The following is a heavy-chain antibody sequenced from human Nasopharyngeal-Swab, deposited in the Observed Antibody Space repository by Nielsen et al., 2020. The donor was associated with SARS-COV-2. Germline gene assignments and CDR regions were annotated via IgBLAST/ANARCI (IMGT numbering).Heavy chain of an antibody. Sequence: ETLSLTCAASGFTFSSYSMNWVRQAPGKGLEWVSSISSSSSYIYYADSVKGRFTISRDNAKNSLYPQMNSLRAEDTAVYYCARAAEYYYDSRALDGMDVWGQGTTVTVSS. J-gene: IGHJ6*02. CDR1: GFTFSSYS. CDR3: ARAAEYYYDSRALDGMDV. V-gene: IGHV3-21*01. CDR2: ISSSSSYI. D-gene: IGHD3-22*01.